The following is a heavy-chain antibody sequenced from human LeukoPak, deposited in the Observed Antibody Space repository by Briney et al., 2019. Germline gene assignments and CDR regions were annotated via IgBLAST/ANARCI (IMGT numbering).Heavy chain of an antibody. D-gene: IGHD3-10*01. CDR3: ARGVNFYGSGSYYFPLFDY. J-gene: IGHJ4*02. Sequence: SGTLSLTCTVSGGSISSYYWSWIRQPPGKGLEWIGYIYYSGSTNYNPSLKSRVTISVDTSKNQFSLKLSSVTAADTAVYYCARGVNFYGSGSYYFPLFDYWGQGTLVTVSS. CDR2: IYYSGST. CDR1: GGSISSYY. V-gene: IGHV4-59*01.